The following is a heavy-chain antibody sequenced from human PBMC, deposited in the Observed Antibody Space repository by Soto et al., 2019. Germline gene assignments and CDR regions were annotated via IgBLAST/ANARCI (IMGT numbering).Heavy chain of an antibody. J-gene: IGHJ4*02. V-gene: IGHV1-69*02. CDR1: GDTFTFYS. CDR2: INPILSMS. CDR3: ASMYGSGCRAFDY. Sequence: QVQLVQSGAEVKKPGSSVRVSCKASGDTFTFYSINWVRQAPGLGLEWMGRINPILSMSNYAQRFQGRVTMTEDKYTSTADMGLSILRSEDTAMYYCASMYGSGCRAFDYWGQGALVTVSS. D-gene: IGHD3-10*01.